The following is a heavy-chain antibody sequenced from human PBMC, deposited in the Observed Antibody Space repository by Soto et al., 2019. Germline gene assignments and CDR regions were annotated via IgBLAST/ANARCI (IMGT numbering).Heavy chain of an antibody. D-gene: IGHD5-18*01. Sequence: EVQLVESGGGSVQPGESLRLSCAASGFTFTTYWMTWVRQAPGEGLEWVASIKRDGSEEYYVDSVKGRFSISRDNAKNSLYLQMSSLRTEDTAVYYCARLWKQQPTFDYWGQGTLVTVSS. CDR3: ARLWKQQPTFDY. CDR1: GFTFTTYW. V-gene: IGHV3-7*01. CDR2: IKRDGSEE. J-gene: IGHJ4*02.